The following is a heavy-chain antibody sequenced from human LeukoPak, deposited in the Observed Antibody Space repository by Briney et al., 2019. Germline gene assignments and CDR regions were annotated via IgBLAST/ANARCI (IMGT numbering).Heavy chain of an antibody. CDR1: GFTFSSYG. CDR3: ARGQTYCSSTSCQYYYYGMDV. J-gene: IGHJ6*02. CDR2: IWFDGSNK. V-gene: IGHV3-33*01. D-gene: IGHD2-2*01. Sequence: GGSLRLSCAASGFTFSSYGMQWVRQAPGKGREWVAVIWFDGSNKFYADSVKGRFPNSRDNSKNTLYLQMNSLRAEDTAVYYCARGQTYCSSTSCQYYYYGMDVWGQGTTVTVSS.